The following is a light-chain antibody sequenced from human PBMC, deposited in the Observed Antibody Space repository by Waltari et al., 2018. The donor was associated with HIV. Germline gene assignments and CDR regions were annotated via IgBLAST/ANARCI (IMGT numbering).Light chain of an antibody. CDR3: QLFDPSLSAVV. Sequence: QSVLTQPPSVSGAPGQRVPIYCPANSSNIGATFDVHWYQQLPGPAPKLLIFDNVNRPSGVPGRFSGSKSGPSASLAISGLQAEDEADYYCQLFDPSLSAVVFGGGTKLTVL. CDR1: SSNIGATFD. CDR2: DNV. J-gene: IGLJ2*01. V-gene: IGLV1-40*01.